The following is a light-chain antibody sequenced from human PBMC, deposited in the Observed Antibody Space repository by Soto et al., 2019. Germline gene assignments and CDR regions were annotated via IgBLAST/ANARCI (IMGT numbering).Light chain of an antibody. CDR3: QQYGSSLTWT. V-gene: IGKV3-20*01. CDR1: QSVSSSY. CDR2: GAS. J-gene: IGKJ1*01. Sequence: EIVLTQSPGTLSLSPGERATLSCRASQSVSSSYLAWYQQKPGQAPRLLIYGASSRATGIPDRFSGSGSGTDFTLTISRLEPDDFAVYYCQQYGSSLTWTFGQGTNVEIK.